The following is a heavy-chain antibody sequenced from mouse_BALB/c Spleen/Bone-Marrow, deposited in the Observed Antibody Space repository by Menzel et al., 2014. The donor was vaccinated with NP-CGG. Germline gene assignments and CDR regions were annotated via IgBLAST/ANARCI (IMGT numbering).Heavy chain of an antibody. CDR2: INPGSGGA. J-gene: IGHJ2*01. CDR1: GYAFTNYL. V-gene: IGHV1-54*01. D-gene: IGHD3-2*01. CDR3: AREWTARAVDY. Sequence: VQVVESGAELVRPGTSVKVSRKASGYAFTNYLIEWVKQRPVQGLEWIGVINPGSGGANYNAKFKGKATLTADKSSSTAYMQLSSLTSDDSAVYFCAREWTARAVDYWGQGTTLTVSS.